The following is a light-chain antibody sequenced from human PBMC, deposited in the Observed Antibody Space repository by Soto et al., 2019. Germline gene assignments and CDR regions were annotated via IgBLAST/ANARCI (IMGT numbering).Light chain of an antibody. Sequence: DIVMTQSPDSLAVSLGERATINCKSSQSVLYSSNNKNYLAWYQQKPGQPPKLLIYWASTRESGVPDRSSGSGSGTDFTLTISSLQAEDVAVYYCQQYYSTPQWTFGQGTKVEIK. CDR1: QSVLYSSNNKNY. CDR3: QQYYSTPQWT. V-gene: IGKV4-1*01. J-gene: IGKJ1*01. CDR2: WAS.